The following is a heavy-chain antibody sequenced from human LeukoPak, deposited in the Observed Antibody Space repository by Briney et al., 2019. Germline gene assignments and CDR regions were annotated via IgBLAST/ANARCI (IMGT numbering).Heavy chain of an antibody. CDR2: IYYSGST. CDR3: ARDLYYYGSGSYLLSSYMDV. CDR1: GGSISSSSYY. D-gene: IGHD3-10*01. J-gene: IGHJ6*03. V-gene: IGHV4-39*07. Sequence: PSETLSLTCTVSGGSISSSSYYWGWIRQPPGKGLEWIGSIYYSGSTNYNPSLKSRVTISVDTSKNQFSLKLSSVTAADTAVYYCARDLYYYGSGSYLLSSYMDVWGKGTTVTVSS.